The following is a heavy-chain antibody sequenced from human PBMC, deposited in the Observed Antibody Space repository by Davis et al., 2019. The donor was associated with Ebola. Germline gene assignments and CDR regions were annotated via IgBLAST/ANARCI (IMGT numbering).Heavy chain of an antibody. CDR1: GFTFSNYW. CDR3: AREGESYYDSSGYYWVEYYYGMDV. D-gene: IGHD3-22*01. Sequence: GESLKISCAASGFTFSNYWMSWVRQAPGKGLEWVANIKQDGSEKYYVDSVKGRFTISRDNAKNSLYLQMNSLRAEDTAVYYCAREGESYYDSSGYYWVEYYYGMDVWGQGTTVTVSS. CDR2: IKQDGSEK. V-gene: IGHV3-7*03. J-gene: IGHJ6*02.